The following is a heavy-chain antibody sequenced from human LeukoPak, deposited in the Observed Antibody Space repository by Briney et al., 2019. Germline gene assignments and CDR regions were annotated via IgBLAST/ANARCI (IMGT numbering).Heavy chain of an antibody. V-gene: IGHV4-34*01. CDR3: ARWADCSSTSCYPENAFDI. Sequence: SETLSLTCAVSGGSFSGYYWSWIRQPPGKGLEWIGEINHSGSTNYNPSLKSRVTISVDTSKNQFSLKLSSVNAADTAGYYCARWADCSSTSCYPENAFDIWGQGTMVTVSS. CDR1: GGSFSGYY. J-gene: IGHJ3*02. CDR2: INHSGST. D-gene: IGHD2-2*01.